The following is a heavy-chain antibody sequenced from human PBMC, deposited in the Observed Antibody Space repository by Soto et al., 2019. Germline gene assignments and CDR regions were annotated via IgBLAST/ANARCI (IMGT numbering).Heavy chain of an antibody. CDR3: ARSRSDTFYYYYGTDV. CDR1: GYTFTSYG. J-gene: IGHJ6*02. V-gene: IGHV1-18*01. CDR2: ISASNGNT. Sequence: ASVKVSCKASGYTFTSYGISWVRQAPGQGLEWMGIISASNGNTNYAQKFQGRVTMTTDTSTSTVYMELSSLRSEDTAVYYCARSRSDTFYYYYGTDVWGQGTTVTVSS.